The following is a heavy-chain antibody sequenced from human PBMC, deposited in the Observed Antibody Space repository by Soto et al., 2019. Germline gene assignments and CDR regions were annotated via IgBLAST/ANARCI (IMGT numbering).Heavy chain of an antibody. CDR2: ISYDGSNK. V-gene: IGHV3-30*18. J-gene: IGHJ6*02. CDR3: AKDVVVPAATSYYYYGMDV. Sequence: GGSLRLSCAASGFTFSSYGMHWVRQAPGKGLEWVAVISYDGSNKYYADSVKGRFTISRDNSKNTLYLQMNSLRAEDTAVYYCAKDVVVPAATSYYYYGMDVWGQGTTVTVSS. D-gene: IGHD2-2*01. CDR1: GFTFSSYG.